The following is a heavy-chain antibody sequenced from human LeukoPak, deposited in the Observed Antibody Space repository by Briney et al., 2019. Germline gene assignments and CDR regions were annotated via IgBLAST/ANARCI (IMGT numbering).Heavy chain of an antibody. D-gene: IGHD6-13*01. J-gene: IGHJ4*02. CDR3: AKEGIAAAGTGYFDY. V-gene: IGHV4-59*12. CDR2: IYYSGST. CDR1: GGSISSYY. Sequence: SETLSLTCTVSGGSISSYYWSWIRQPPGKGLEWIGYIYYSGSTNYNPSLKSRVTISVDTSKNQFSLKLSSVTAADTAVYYCAKEGIAAAGTGYFDYWGQGTLVTVSS.